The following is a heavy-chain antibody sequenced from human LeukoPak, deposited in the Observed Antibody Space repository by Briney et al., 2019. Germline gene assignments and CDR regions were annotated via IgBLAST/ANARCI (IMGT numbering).Heavy chain of an antibody. Sequence: QPGGSLRLSCAASGFTFSSNWMHWVRQAPGKGLVWVSHINRDGSTTYYADSVKGRFTISRDNAKNSLYLQMNSLRAEDTAVYYCARIGAGSSRDYWGQGTLVTVSS. CDR3: ARIGAGSSRDY. D-gene: IGHD6-13*01. CDR2: INRDGSTT. J-gene: IGHJ4*02. CDR1: GFTFSSNW. V-gene: IGHV3-74*01.